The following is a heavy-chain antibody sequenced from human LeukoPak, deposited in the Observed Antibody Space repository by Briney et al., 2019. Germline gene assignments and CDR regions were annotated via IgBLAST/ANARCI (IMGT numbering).Heavy chain of an antibody. CDR1: GYSISSGYY. CDR2: IHNSGST. Sequence: SETLSLTCTVSGYSISSGYYWGWIRQPPGKGLEWIGSIHNSGSTYYNPSLKSRVTTSVDTSKNLFSLKLSSVTAADTAVYYCARSRGYGPSFDYWGQGTLVTVSS. CDR3: ARSRGYGPSFDY. D-gene: IGHD5-12*01. V-gene: IGHV4-38-2*02. J-gene: IGHJ4*02.